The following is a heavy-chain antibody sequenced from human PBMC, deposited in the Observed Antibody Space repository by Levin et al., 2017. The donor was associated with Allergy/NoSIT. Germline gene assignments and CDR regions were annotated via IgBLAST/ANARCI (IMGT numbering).Heavy chain of an antibody. V-gene: IGHV4-38-2*01. CDR2: IYHSGST. D-gene: IGHD2-21*02. Sequence: SETLSLTCAVSGYSISSGYYWGWIRQPPGKGLEWIGSIYHSGSTYYNPSLKSRVTISVDTSKNQFSLKLSSVTAADTAVYYCARGGGDGQPADYWGQGTLVTVSS. J-gene: IGHJ4*02. CDR3: ARGGGDGQPADY. CDR1: GYSISSGYY.